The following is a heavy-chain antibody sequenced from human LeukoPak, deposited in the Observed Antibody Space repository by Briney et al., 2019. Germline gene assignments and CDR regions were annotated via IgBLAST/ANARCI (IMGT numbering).Heavy chain of an antibody. CDR3: ARVRYGSGTHSAAFDI. CDR2: ISGSGGST. Sequence: PGGSLRLSCAASGFTFSSYGMSWVRQAPGKGLEWVSAISGSGGSTYYADSVKGRFTISRDNSKNTLYLQMNSLRAEDTAVYYCARVRYGSGTHSAAFDIWGQGTMVTVSS. V-gene: IGHV3-23*01. J-gene: IGHJ3*02. CDR1: GFTFSSYG. D-gene: IGHD3-10*01.